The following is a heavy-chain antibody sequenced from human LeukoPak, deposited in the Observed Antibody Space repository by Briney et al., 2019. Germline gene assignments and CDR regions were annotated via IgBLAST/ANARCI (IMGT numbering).Heavy chain of an antibody. D-gene: IGHD1-14*01. CDR2: FSSRCNTI. V-gene: IGHV3-48*01. CDR3: ARGHSQYKGIWPHKYYYYMDV. Sequence: GGSLRLSCAASGLTHRRYPMSGVHDAPGTGVEWVPYFSSRCNTIYYADSVEGRFTISRDNAKNSLYLQMNSLRAEDTAVYYCARGHSQYKGIWPHKYYYYMDVWGKGTTVTVSS. CDR1: GLTHRRYP. J-gene: IGHJ6*03.